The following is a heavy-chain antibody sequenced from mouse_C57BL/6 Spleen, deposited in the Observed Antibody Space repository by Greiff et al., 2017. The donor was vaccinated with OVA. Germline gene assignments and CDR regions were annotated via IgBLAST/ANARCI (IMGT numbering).Heavy chain of an antibody. V-gene: IGHV1-72*01. D-gene: IGHD2-5*01. Sequence: VQLQQPGAELVKPGASVKLSCKASGYTFTSYWMHWVKQRPGRGLEWIGRIDPNSGGTKYNEKFKSKATLTVDKPSSTAYMQLSSLISEDAAVYYCARGYSNYEEDYWGQGTTLTVSS. CDR3: ARGYSNYEEDY. CDR2: IDPNSGGT. CDR1: GYTFTSYW. J-gene: IGHJ2*01.